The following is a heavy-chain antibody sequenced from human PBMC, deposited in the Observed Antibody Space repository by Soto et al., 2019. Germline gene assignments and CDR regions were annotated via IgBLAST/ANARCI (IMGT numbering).Heavy chain of an antibody. CDR1: GFTFSDYG. J-gene: IGHJ5*02. CDR2: ISYDGSSK. D-gene: IGHD3-3*01. CDR3: ARGYTSGYPSNWFDP. V-gene: IGHV3-30*19. Sequence: QVQLVESGGGVVQPGRSLRLSCEASGFTFSDYGMHWVRQAPGKGLEWVALISYDGSSKQYADSVRGRFTISRDNSENTVYLQMNSLRAEDTAIYYCARGYTSGYPSNWFDPWGQGTLVTVSS.